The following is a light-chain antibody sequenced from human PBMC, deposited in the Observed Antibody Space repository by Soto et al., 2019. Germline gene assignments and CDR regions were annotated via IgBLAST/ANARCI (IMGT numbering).Light chain of an antibody. Sequence: EIVLTQSPATLSLSPGERATLSCRASQSVNSYLAWYQQKPGKAPRLLMYDASNRATGIPARFSGSGSGTDFTLTISSLEPEDFAVYYCQQRTNWPLTFGGGTKVEIK. J-gene: IGKJ4*01. V-gene: IGKV3-11*01. CDR1: QSVNSY. CDR2: DAS. CDR3: QQRTNWPLT.